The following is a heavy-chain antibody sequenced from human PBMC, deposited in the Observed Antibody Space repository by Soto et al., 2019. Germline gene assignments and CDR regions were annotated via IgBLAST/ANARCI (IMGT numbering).Heavy chain of an antibody. CDR2: INHSGST. CDR1: GGSFSGYY. J-gene: IGHJ4*02. V-gene: IGHV4-34*01. CDR3: ARETQWLRFPDY. D-gene: IGHD5-12*01. Sequence: QVQLQQWGAGLLKPSETLSLTCAVYGGSFSGYYWSWIRQPPGKGLEWIGEINHSGSTNYNPSLKSRVTITVDTSKNQFSLKLSSETAADTAVYYCARETQWLRFPDYWGQGTLVTVSS.